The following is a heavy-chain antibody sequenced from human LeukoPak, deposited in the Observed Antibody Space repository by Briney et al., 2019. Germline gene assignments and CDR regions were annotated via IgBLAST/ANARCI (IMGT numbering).Heavy chain of an antibody. CDR1: GFTFSSYS. D-gene: IGHD6-6*01. V-gene: IGHV3-48*01. J-gene: IGHJ6*02. Sequence: GGSLRLSCAASGFTFSSYSMNWVRQAPGKGLEWVSYISSSSTIYYADSVKGRFTISRDNAKNSLYLQMNSLRAEDTAVYYCARLAARFTGRRIGSRKPYGMDVWGQGTTVTVSS. CDR2: ISSSSTI. CDR3: ARLAARFTGRRIGSRKPYGMDV.